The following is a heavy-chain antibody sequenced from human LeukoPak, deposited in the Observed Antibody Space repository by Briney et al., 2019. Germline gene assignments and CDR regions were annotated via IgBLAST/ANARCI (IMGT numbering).Heavy chain of an antibody. Sequence: GESLKISCKGSGYSFTSYWIGWVRQMPGKGLEWMGIIYPGDSDTRYSPSFQGQVTISADKSISTAYLQWSSLKASDTAMYYCARRSRQLVDGYYMDVWGKGTTVTVSS. D-gene: IGHD6-6*01. CDR2: IYPGDSDT. CDR3: ARRSRQLVDGYYMDV. J-gene: IGHJ6*03. CDR1: GYSFTSYW. V-gene: IGHV5-51*01.